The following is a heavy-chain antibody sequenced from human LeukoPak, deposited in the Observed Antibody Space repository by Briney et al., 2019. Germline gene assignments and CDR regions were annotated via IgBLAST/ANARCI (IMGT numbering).Heavy chain of an antibody. CDR1: GGSISSYY. D-gene: IGHD3-22*01. Sequence: SETLSLTCTVSGGSISSYYWSWIRQPPGKGLEWIGYIYYSGSTNYNPSLKSRVTISVDTSKNQFSLKLSSVTAADTAVYYCARVSYERTYYYDSSGYAYYFDYWGQGTLVTVSS. CDR3: ARVSYERTYYYDSSGYAYYFDY. V-gene: IGHV4-59*01. CDR2: IYYSGST. J-gene: IGHJ4*02.